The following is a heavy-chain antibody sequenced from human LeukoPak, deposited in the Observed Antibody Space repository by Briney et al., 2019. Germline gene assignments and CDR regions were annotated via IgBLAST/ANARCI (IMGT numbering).Heavy chain of an antibody. CDR3: ARDGGRELDY. J-gene: IGHJ4*02. V-gene: IGHV3-21*01. D-gene: IGHD2-15*01. CDR1: GFTFNTYT. Sequence: GGSLRLSCAASGFTFNTYTMTWVRQAPGKGLEWVSYISSGSIDIYYADSVKGRFTISRDNAKNSLYLQMNSLRGKDTAVYYCARDGGRELDYWGQGTLVTVSS. CDR2: ISSGSIDI.